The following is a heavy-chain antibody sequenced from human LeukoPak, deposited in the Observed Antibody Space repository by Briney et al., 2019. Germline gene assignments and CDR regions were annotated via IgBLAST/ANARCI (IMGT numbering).Heavy chain of an antibody. Sequence: GGSLRLSCAASGFTFSSYAMSWVRQAPGKGLEWVSAISGSGDSTYYADSVKGRFTISRDNSKNTLYLQMNSLRAEDTAVYYCAKAGAVVVVAAKYFDYWGRGTLVTVSS. D-gene: IGHD2-15*01. CDR2: ISGSGDST. J-gene: IGHJ4*02. V-gene: IGHV3-23*01. CDR3: AKAGAVVVVAAKYFDY. CDR1: GFTFSSYA.